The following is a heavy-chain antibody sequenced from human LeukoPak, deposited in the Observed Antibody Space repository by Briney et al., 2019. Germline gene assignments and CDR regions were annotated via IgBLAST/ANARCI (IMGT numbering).Heavy chain of an antibody. CDR3: ARGPRNDP. V-gene: IGHV1-8*01. J-gene: IGHJ5*02. CDR2: VHPNTGNT. CDR1: GYPFTTYE. Sequence: GASVKVSCKTSGYPFTTYEINWVRQVAGQGLEWMGWVHPNTGNTAYAQRFQGRVTMTRDTSISTAYMELSSLTSNDTAVYFCARGPRNDPWGQGTLVTVSS. D-gene: IGHD1-14*01.